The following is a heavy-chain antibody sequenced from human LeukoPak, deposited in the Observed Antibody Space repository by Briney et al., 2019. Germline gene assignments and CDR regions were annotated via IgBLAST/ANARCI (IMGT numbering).Heavy chain of an antibody. D-gene: IGHD6-6*01. Sequence: GGSLRLSCAASGFTFSSYWMSWVRQAPGKGLEWVANIKQDGSEKYYVDSVKGRFTISRDNAKNSLYLQMNSLRAEDTAVYYCARGIAARRSCLDYWGQGTLVTVSS. CDR1: GFTFSSYW. CDR2: IKQDGSEK. J-gene: IGHJ4*02. CDR3: ARGIAARRSCLDY. V-gene: IGHV3-7*01.